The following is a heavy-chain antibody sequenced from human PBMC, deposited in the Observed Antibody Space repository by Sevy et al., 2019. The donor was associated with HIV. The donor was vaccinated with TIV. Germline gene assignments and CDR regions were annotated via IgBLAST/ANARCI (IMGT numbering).Heavy chain of an antibody. CDR2: ISYDGSNK. Sequence: GGSLRLSCAASGFTFSSYGMHWVRQAPGKGLEWVAVISYDGSNKYYADSVKGRFTISRDNSKNTLYLQMNSLRAEDTAVYYCAKEGHDGSSWFLPFYYYYYGMDVWGQGTTVTVSS. CDR3: AKEGHDGSSWFLPFYYYYYGMDV. D-gene: IGHD6-13*01. V-gene: IGHV3-30*18. CDR1: GFTFSSYG. J-gene: IGHJ6*02.